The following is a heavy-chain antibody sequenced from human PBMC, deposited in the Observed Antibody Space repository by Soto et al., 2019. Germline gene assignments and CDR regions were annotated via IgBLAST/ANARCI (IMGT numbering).Heavy chain of an antibody. V-gene: IGHV3-9*01. CDR1: GFTFDDYA. Sequence: GGSLRLSCAASGFTFDDYAMHWVRQAPGKGLEWVSGISANGDNKDYADSVKGRFTISRDNAKNSLFLQMNSLRPEDTALYYCAKDVKWGGMTTIHYFDSWGQGTQVTVSS. CDR2: ISANGDNK. J-gene: IGHJ4*02. CDR3: AKDVKWGGMTTIHYFDS. D-gene: IGHD2-21*02.